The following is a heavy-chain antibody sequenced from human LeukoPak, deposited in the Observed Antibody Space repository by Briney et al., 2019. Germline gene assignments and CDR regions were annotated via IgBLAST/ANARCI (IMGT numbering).Heavy chain of an antibody. CDR2: ISSSGSTI. D-gene: IGHD3-10*02. CDR1: GFTFSSYS. V-gene: IGHV3-48*04. Sequence: PGGSLRLSCAAPGFTFSSYSMTWVRQAPGKGLDWVSYISSSGSTIYYADSVKGRFTISRDNAKNSLYLQMNSLRAEDTAVYYCAELGITMIGGVWGKGTTVTISS. J-gene: IGHJ6*04. CDR3: AELGITMIGGV.